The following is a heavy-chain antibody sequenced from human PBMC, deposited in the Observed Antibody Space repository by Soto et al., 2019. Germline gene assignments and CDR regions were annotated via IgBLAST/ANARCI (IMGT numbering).Heavy chain of an antibody. CDR1: GFTFSSYS. Sequence: EVQLVESGGGLAKPGGSLRLSCAASGFTFSSYSMNWVRQAPGKGLEWVSSISSSSSYIYYADSVKGRFTISRDNAKNSLYLQMNSLRAEDTAVYYCAPDIVVVPAAMGYDAFDIWGQGTMVTVSS. V-gene: IGHV3-21*01. CDR2: ISSSSSYI. J-gene: IGHJ3*02. CDR3: APDIVVVPAAMGYDAFDI. D-gene: IGHD2-2*01.